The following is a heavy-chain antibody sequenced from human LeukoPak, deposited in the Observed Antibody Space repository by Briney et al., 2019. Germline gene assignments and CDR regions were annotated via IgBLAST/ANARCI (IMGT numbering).Heavy chain of an antibody. V-gene: IGHV1-69*13. D-gene: IGHD5-18*01. Sequence: SVKVSCKASGGTFSSYAISWVRQAPGQGLEWMGGIIPVIGTANYAQKFQGRVTITADESTSTAYMELSSLRSEDTAVYYCARDADTAMPSGYYYYGMDVWGQGTTVTVSS. CDR2: IIPVIGTA. CDR3: ARDADTAMPSGYYYYGMDV. CDR1: GGTFSSYA. J-gene: IGHJ6*02.